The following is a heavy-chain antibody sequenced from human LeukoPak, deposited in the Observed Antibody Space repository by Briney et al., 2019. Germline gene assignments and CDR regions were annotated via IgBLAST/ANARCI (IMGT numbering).Heavy chain of an antibody. Sequence: GASVKVSCKVSGYTLTELSMHWVRQAPGKGLEWMGGFDPEDGETIYAQKFQGRVTMTEDTSTDTAYMELSSLRSEDTAVYYCARTDYGEYYYGMDVWGQGTTVTVSS. J-gene: IGHJ6*02. CDR2: FDPEDGET. CDR1: GYTLTELS. D-gene: IGHD4-17*01. CDR3: ARTDYGEYYYGMDV. V-gene: IGHV1-24*01.